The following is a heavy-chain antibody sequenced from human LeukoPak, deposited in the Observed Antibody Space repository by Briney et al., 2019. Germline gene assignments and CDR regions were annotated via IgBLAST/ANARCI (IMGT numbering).Heavy chain of an antibody. CDR3: ARHGVNSGSYYLDY. Sequence: GESLKTSCKGSVYSFTSYWIGWVRQMPGKGLEWMGNIYPGDSDTRYSPSFQGQVTISADKSISTAYLQWSSLKASDTAMYYCARHGVNSGSYYLDYWGQGTLVTVSS. V-gene: IGHV5-51*01. J-gene: IGHJ4*02. D-gene: IGHD1-26*01. CDR1: VYSFTSYW. CDR2: IYPGDSDT.